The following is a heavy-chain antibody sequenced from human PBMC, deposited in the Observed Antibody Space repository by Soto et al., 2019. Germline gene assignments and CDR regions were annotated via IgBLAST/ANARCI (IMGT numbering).Heavy chain of an antibody. D-gene: IGHD2-8*02. CDR1: GFTFSNYV. J-gene: IGHJ4*02. V-gene: IGHV3-23*01. Sequence: VQLLESGGGLVQPGGSLRLSCAASGFTFSNYVMSWVRQAPGKGLEWVSSISGSGDNTYYADSVKGRFTISRDNSENTLFLQMNSLRAEDTAIYYCAEGHWYGYWGQGTLVTVSS. CDR2: ISGSGDNT. CDR3: AEGHWYGY.